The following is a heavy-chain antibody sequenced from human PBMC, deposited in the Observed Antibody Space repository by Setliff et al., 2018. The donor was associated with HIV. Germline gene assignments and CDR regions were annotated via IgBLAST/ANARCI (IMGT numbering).Heavy chain of an antibody. J-gene: IGHJ4*02. CDR1: GGAFNDYY. Sequence: KTSETLSLTCAVYGGAFNDYYWNWIRQPPGEGLQWIGEINHSGNINSNPSLRSRVTMSVDTSKKQFSLNVTSVTAADTAVCYCARGMVVPCYLDYWGQGTLVTVSS. CDR3: ARGMVVPCYLDY. V-gene: IGHV4-34*01. D-gene: IGHD3-22*01. CDR2: INHSGNI.